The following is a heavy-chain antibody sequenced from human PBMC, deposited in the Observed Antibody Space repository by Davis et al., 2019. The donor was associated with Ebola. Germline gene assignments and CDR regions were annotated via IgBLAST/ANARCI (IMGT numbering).Heavy chain of an antibody. Sequence: GESLKISCAASGFTFSSYWMSWVRQAPGKGLEWVSYISGDSRTIDYADSVKGRFTVSRDNAKNSLYLQMNSLRDEDTALYYCARHDDYWGQGTLVTVSS. J-gene: IGHJ4*02. CDR3: ARHDDY. V-gene: IGHV3-48*02. CDR2: ISGDSRTI. CDR1: GFTFSSYW.